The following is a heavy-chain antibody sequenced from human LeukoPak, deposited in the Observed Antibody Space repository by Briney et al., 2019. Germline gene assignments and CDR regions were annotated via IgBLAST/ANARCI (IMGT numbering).Heavy chain of an antibody. D-gene: IGHD3-10*01. Sequence: GSLRLSCAASGFTFSDYILDWVRQAPGKGLEWIGSLYYGATNYYNPSLQSRVTISVDTSKNQFSLDLASVTAADTAVYYCARRSHSPLGSPYWGQGTQVTVSS. CDR2: LYYGATN. J-gene: IGHJ4*01. V-gene: IGHV4-39*01. CDR1: GFTFSDYI. CDR3: ARRSHSPLGSPY.